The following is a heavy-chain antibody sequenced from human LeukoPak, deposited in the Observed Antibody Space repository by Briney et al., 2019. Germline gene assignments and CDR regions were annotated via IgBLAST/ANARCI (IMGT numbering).Heavy chain of an antibody. CDR3: ARAGRVTTTYWYFDL. Sequence: GGSLRLSCAASGFTFSTYGMHWVRQAPGKGLEWVALISYDGSDRYYADSVKGRFTISRDNSKNTLYLQMNSLRGEDTAVYYCARAGRVTTTYWYFDLWGRGTLVTVSS. CDR1: GFTFSTYG. J-gene: IGHJ2*01. CDR2: ISYDGSDR. D-gene: IGHD4-17*01. V-gene: IGHV3-30*03.